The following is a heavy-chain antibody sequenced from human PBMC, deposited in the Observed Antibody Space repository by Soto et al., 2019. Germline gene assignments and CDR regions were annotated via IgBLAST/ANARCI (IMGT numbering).Heavy chain of an antibody. Sequence: SLKGDCKTAGYAFIAYFIDWLRQAPGQGLEWMGWINPNSGDTSYAQKFQGRVTMTRDTSIRTAYMELSTLRSDYTCAFYCAKIAAIAGLDFWGQGTQVTVSS. CDR3: AKIAAIAGLDF. D-gene: IGHD6-13*01. CDR1: GYAFIAYF. CDR2: INPNSGDT. J-gene: IGHJ4*02. V-gene: IGHV1-2*02.